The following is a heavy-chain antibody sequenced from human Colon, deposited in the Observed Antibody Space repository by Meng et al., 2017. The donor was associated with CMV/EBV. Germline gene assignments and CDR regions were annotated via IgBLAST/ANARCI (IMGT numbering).Heavy chain of an antibody. Sequence: ASVKVSCKASGYMFANYGITWVRQAPGQGLEWMGWINVYNGNTDYSQKVQGRVTMTTDRSTSTAYMELRSLRSDDTAVYYCARDQGDCSSPSCYFYYYGLDVWGQGTTVTVSS. CDR1: GYMFANYG. J-gene: IGHJ6*02. CDR2: INVYNGNT. D-gene: IGHD2-2*01. V-gene: IGHV1-18*01. CDR3: ARDQGDCSSPSCYFYYYGLDV.